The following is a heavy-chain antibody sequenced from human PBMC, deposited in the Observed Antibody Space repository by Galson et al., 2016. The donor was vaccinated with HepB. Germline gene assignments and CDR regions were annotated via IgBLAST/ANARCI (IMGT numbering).Heavy chain of an antibody. CDR2: IHWDDEK. V-gene: IGHV2-5*02. CDR3: AHSNVWDASDAFDI. J-gene: IGHJ3*02. D-gene: IGHD1-26*01. Sequence: PALVKPTQTLTLTCSFSGFSLSTTGVGVGWIRQPPGKALEWLALIHWDDEKRYSPSLKTRLTITKDTSNNQVVLGMTNMDPVDTATFSCAHSNVWDASDAFDIWGQGTMVTVFS. CDR1: GFSLSTTGVG.